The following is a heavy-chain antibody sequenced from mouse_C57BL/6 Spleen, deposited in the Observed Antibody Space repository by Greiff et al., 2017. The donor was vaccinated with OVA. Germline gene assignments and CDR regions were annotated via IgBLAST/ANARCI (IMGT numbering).Heavy chain of an antibody. D-gene: IGHD1-1*01. Sequence: VQLQQPGAELVKPGASVKLSCKASGFTFTSYWMQWVRQRPGQGLEWIGEIDPSDSYTNYTPKFKGQATLTVDTSYSTAYMQLCNLTSVDAEDYDRERRGYSSSHSYFDDWGTGTTVTVSS. V-gene: IGHV1-50*01. CDR1: GFTFTSYW. CDR3: ERRGYSSSHSYFDD. J-gene: IGHJ1*03. CDR2: IDPSDSYT.